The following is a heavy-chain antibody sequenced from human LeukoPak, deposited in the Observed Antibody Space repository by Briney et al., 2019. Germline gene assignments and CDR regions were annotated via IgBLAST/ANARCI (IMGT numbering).Heavy chain of an antibody. CDR1: GASMTSDF. J-gene: IGHJ3*02. D-gene: IGHD2-2*02. CDR2: IYYRGTT. V-gene: IGHV4-59*12. Sequence: SETLSLTCTVSGASMTSDFWSWVPQPPGKGLEWIGYIYYRGTTNYNPSLNSRVTISLDTSRNHFFLKLSSVTAADTAVYYCARVRGVVVPAAIRAFDIWGQGTMVTVSS. CDR3: ARVRGVVVPAAIRAFDI.